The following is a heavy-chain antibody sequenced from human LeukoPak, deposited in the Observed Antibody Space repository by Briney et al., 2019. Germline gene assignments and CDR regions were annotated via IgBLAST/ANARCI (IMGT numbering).Heavy chain of an antibody. D-gene: IGHD3-22*01. CDR1: GFTFSSYG. CDR3: ARDWLDRSLDY. J-gene: IGHJ4*02. Sequence: PGRSLRLSCAASGFTFSSYGMHWVRQAPGKGLEWVAVKSHHAGYEYYADSVQGRFNIPRDDSKNTVYLQMNSLRAEDTAVYYCARDWLDRSLDYWGQGTLVTVSS. V-gene: IGHV3-33*08. CDR2: KSHHAGYE.